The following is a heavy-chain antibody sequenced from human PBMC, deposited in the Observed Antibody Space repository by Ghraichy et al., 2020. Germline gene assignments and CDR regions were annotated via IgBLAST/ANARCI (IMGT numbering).Heavy chain of an antibody. CDR3: AGGAGFLVDH. J-gene: IGHJ4*02. Sequence: GGSLRLSCAASGFSFTSSWMTWFRQPPGKGLEWVANINQDDREIYYANSVKGRFTISRDNARNALYLQMTRLRVEDTAVYFCAGGAGFLVDHWGQGILVTVSS. V-gene: IGHV3-7*01. CDR2: INQDDREI. CDR1: GFSFTSSW. D-gene: IGHD1-26*01.